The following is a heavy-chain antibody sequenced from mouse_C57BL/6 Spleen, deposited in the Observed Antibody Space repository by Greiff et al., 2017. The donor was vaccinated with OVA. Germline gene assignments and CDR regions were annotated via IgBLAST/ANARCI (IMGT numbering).Heavy chain of an antibody. CDR3: ASLYDYDGDY. Sequence: VQLVESEAELAKPGASVKLSCKASGYTFTSYWMHWVKQRPGQGLEWIGYINPSSGYTKYNQKFKDKATLTADKSSSTAYMQLSSLTYEDSSVYYCASLYDYDGDYWGQGTTLTVSS. V-gene: IGHV1-7*01. CDR2: INPSSGYT. CDR1: GYTFTSYW. D-gene: IGHD2-4*01. J-gene: IGHJ2*01.